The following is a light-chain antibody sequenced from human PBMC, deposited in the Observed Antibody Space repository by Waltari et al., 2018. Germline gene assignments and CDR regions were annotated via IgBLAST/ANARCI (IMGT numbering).Light chain of an antibody. V-gene: IGLV1-44*01. Sequence: QSVLTQPPSASGTPGQRVTISCSGSSSNIGSNTVNWYQQLPGTAPKLLIYTNNQRPSGVPDRFSGSKSGTSASLAISGLQSGDEADYYCAAWDDSLRGYVFGTGTKVTV. J-gene: IGLJ1*01. CDR2: TNN. CDR3: AAWDDSLRGYV. CDR1: SSNIGSNT.